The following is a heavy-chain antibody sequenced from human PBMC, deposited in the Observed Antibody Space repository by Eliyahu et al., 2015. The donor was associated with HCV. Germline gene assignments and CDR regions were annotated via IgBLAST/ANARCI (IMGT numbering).Heavy chain of an antibody. CDR2: IKSEIDGGTA. D-gene: IGHD1-1*01. CDR3: TTDRTGNA. V-gene: IGHV3-15*01. CDR1: GFXFXNVX. Sequence: EXQLVESGGGLVKPGGSLXLSXXAXGFXFXNVXMSWVRQAPGKGLDWVGRIKSEIDGGTADYTAPVKGRFIISRDDSKSMLYLQMNSLKSEDTAVYYCTTDRTGNAWGQGTLVTVSS. J-gene: IGHJ5*02.